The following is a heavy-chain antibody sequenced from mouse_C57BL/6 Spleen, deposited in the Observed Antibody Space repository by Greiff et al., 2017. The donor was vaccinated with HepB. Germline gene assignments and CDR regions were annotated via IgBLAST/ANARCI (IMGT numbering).Heavy chain of an antibody. V-gene: IGHV1-50*01. CDR1: GYTFTSYW. CDR3: AREEGDY. J-gene: IGHJ4*01. CDR2: IDPSDSNT. Sequence: QVQLQQPGAELVKPGASVKLSCKASGYTFTSYWMPWVKQRPGQGLEWIGDIDPSDSNTNYNQKFKDKATLTVDTYSSTAYMQLSSLTSEDSAVYYCAREEGDYWGQGTSVTVSS.